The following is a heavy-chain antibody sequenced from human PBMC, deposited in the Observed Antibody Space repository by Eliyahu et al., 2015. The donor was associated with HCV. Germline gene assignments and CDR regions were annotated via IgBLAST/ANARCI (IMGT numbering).Heavy chain of an antibody. D-gene: IGHD3-22*01. CDR3: ARGITYYYDTSGYYFQY. CDR1: GFTFDTXX. V-gene: IGHV3-7*01. J-gene: IGHJ1*01. Sequence: EVHLVESGGGLVQPGGALRLAXXASGFTFDTXXMSWLRQAPGKGLEWVANIKKDGSEEYYVDSVKGRFTISRDNAKNSLYLQMNSLRAEDTAVYYCARGITYYYDTSGYYFQYWGQGTLVTVSS. CDR2: IKKDGSEE.